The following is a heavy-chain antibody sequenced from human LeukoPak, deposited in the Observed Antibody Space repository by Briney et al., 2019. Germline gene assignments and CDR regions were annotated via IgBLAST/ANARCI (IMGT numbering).Heavy chain of an antibody. CDR3: ARHYYDSSAYPFDY. CDR2: ISAYNGNT. Sequence: ASVKVSCKASGYTFTNYGISWVRRAPGQGLGYMGWISAYNGNTNYAQNLQGRVTMTTETSTSTAYMELRSLRSDDTAVYYCARHYYDSSAYPFDYWGQGTLVTVSS. CDR1: GYTFTNYG. V-gene: IGHV1-18*01. J-gene: IGHJ4*02. D-gene: IGHD3-22*01.